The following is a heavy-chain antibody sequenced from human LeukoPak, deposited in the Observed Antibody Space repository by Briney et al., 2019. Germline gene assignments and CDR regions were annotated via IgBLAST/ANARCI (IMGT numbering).Heavy chain of an antibody. V-gene: IGHV4-34*01. CDR3: ARAMVVVPAAISYYYYYMDV. D-gene: IGHD2-2*01. J-gene: IGHJ6*03. CDR2: INHSGST. Sequence: SETLSLTCAVYGGSFSGYYWSWIRQPLGKGLEWIGEINHSGSTNYNPSLKSRVTISVDTSKNQFSLKLSSVTAADTAVYYCARAMVVVPAAISYYYYYMDVWGKGTTVTVSS. CDR1: GGSFSGYY.